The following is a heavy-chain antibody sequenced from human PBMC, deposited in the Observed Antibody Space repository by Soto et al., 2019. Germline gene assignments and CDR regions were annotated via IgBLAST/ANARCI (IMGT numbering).Heavy chain of an antibody. CDR1: GGTFSSYA. CDR3: AREYGSGSLNYYYYGMDV. CDR2: IIPIFGTA. J-gene: IGHJ6*02. Sequence: GASVKVSCKASGGTFSSYAISWVRQAPGQGLEWKGGIIPIFGTANYAQKLQGRVTITADESTSTAYMELSSLRSEDTAVYYCAREYGSGSLNYYYYGMDVWGQGTTVTVSS. D-gene: IGHD3-10*01. V-gene: IGHV1-69*13.